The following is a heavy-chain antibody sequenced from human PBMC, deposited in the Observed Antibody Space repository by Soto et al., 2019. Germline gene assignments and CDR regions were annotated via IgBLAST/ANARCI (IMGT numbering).Heavy chain of an antibody. J-gene: IGHJ5*02. Sequence: GMSLRLSCAASGFTFSSYGMHWVRQAPGKGLEWVAVIWYDGSNKYYADSVKGRFTISRDNSKNTLYLQMNSLRAEDTAVYYCARDSSSFRIGNGDWFEPWGQGTLVSVSS. V-gene: IGHV3-33*01. CDR2: IWYDGSNK. CDR1: GFTFSSYG. D-gene: IGHD6-13*01. CDR3: ARDSSSFRIGNGDWFEP.